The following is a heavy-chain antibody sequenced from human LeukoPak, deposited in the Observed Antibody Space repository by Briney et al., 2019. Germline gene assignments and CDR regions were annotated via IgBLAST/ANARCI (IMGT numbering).Heavy chain of an antibody. CDR2: IYTSGST. CDR3: ARDTGYSSSWVYYYYYGMDV. Sequence: SETLSLTCAVSGGSIGNSVYSLSWVRQPPGKGLEWIGRIYTSGSTNYNPSLKSRVTMSVDTSKNQFSLKLSSVTAADTAVYYCARDTGYSSSWVYYYYYGMDVWGQGTTVTVSS. D-gene: IGHD6-13*01. J-gene: IGHJ6*02. CDR1: GGSIGNSVYS. V-gene: IGHV4-61*02.